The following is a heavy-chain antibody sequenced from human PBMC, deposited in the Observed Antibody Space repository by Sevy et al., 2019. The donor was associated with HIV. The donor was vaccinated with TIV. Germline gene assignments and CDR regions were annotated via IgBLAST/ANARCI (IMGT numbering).Heavy chain of an antibody. D-gene: IGHD3-10*01. CDR1: GFTVSSNY. CDR2: IYSGGST. Sequence: GESLKISCAASGFTVSSNYMSWVRQAPGKGLEWVSVIYSGGSTYYADSVKGRFTISRDNSKNRLYLQMNSLRAEDTAVYYCATTKGVIGTSVYAFDIWGQGTMVTVSS. J-gene: IGHJ3*02. V-gene: IGHV3-53*01. CDR3: ATTKGVIGTSVYAFDI.